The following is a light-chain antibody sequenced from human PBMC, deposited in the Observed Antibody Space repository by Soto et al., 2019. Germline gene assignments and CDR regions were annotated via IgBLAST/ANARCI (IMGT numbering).Light chain of an antibody. CDR3: GSCTTSSILV. Sequence: SALTQPASVSGSPGQSITISCTGTSADVGGCNYVSWYQQHPDKAPKVVIYEVSNRPLGVSNRFSGSKSGNTASLTISGLQAEDEADYYCGSCTTSSILVFGTGTKVTVL. CDR2: EVS. CDR1: SADVGGCNY. J-gene: IGLJ1*01. V-gene: IGLV2-14*01.